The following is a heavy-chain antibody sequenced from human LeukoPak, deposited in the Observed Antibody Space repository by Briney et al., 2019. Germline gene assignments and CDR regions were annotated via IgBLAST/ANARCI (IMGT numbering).Heavy chain of an antibody. CDR2: IYSGGST. D-gene: IGHD6-19*01. CDR3: AKVRAPSGWFNSDY. J-gene: IGHJ4*02. CDR1: GFTVSSNY. V-gene: IGHV3-53*01. Sequence: GGSLRLSCAASGFTVSSNYMSWVRQAPGKGLEWVSVIYSGGSTYYADSVKGRFTISRDNSKNTLYLQMNSLRVEDTAAYYCAKVRAPSGWFNSDYWGQGTLVTVSS.